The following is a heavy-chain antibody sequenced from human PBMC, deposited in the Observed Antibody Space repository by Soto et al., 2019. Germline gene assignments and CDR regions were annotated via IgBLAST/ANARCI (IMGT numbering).Heavy chain of an antibody. CDR1: GGTFSSYA. Sequence: QVQLVQSGAEVKKPGSSVKVSCKASGGTFSSYAISWVRQAPGQGLEWMGGIIPIFGTANYAQKFQGRVTITGDVSTXXAXMXXRSLGSEDTAVYDCARDRCSGGSCSSGREDYCFDYWGQGTLVTVSS. CDR3: ARDRCSGGSCSSGREDYCFDY. D-gene: IGHD2-15*01. CDR2: IIPIFGTA. J-gene: IGHJ4*02. V-gene: IGHV1-69*12.